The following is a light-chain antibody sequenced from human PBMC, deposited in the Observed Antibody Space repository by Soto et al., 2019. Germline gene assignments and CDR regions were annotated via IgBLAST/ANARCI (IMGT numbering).Light chain of an antibody. J-gene: IGLJ1*01. V-gene: IGLV2-8*01. CDR1: SSDVGGYNY. CDR2: EVS. Sequence: QSALTQPPSASGSPGQSVTISCIGTSSDVGGYNYVSWYQQHPGKAPKLIISEVSKRPSGVPDRFSGSKSGNTASLTISGLQAEDEAYYYCCSYAGSSYYVFGSGTKLTVL. CDR3: CSYAGSSYYV.